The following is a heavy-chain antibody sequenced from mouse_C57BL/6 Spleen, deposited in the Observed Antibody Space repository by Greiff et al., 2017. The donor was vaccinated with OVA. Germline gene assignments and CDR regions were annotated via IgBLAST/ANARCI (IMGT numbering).Heavy chain of an antibody. Sequence: EVKLEESGGGLVKPGGSLKLSCAASGFTFSDYGMHWVRQAPEKGLEWVAYISSGSSTIYYADTVKGRFTISRDNAKNTLFLQMTSLRSEDTAMYYCARRGYGSSYEGYYAMDYWGQGTSVTVSS. CDR1: GFTFSDYG. D-gene: IGHD1-1*01. CDR2: ISSGSSTI. CDR3: ARRGYGSSYEGYYAMDY. J-gene: IGHJ4*01. V-gene: IGHV5-17*01.